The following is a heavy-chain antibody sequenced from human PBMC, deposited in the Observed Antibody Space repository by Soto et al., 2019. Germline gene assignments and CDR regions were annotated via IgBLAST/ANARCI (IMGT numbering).Heavy chain of an antibody. CDR2: ISGSGGST. CDR3: AKHKPPTYDILTGENYYYGMDV. V-gene: IGHV3-23*01. D-gene: IGHD3-9*01. CDR1: GFTFSSYA. J-gene: IGHJ6*02. Sequence: GGSLRLSCAASGFTFSSYAMSWVRQAPGKGLEWVSAISGSGGSTYYADSVKGRFTISRDNSKNTLYLQMNSLRAEDTAVYYCAKHKPPTYDILTGENYYYGMDVWGQGTTVTVSS.